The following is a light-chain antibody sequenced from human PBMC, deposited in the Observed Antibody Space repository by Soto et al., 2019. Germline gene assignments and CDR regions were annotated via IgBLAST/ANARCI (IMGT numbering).Light chain of an antibody. V-gene: IGKV1-39*01. Sequence: DIQMTHSPSSLSASVGDRVTITFRSSQSISSYLNWYQHKPGKAPKLLIYAASSLQTGVPSRFSGSRSGTDFALTISSLQRDDFATYYCQQTDSFPRTFGQGTKVDI. CDR3: QQTDSFPRT. CDR1: QSISSY. J-gene: IGKJ1*01. CDR2: AAS.